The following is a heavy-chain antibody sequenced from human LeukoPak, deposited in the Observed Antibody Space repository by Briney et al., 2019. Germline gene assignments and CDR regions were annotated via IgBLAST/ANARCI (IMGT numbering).Heavy chain of an antibody. J-gene: IGHJ4*02. CDR2: IWYDGSNK. D-gene: IGHD4-11*01. Sequence: ERSLRLSCAASGFTFSSYGMHWVRQAPGKGLEWVAVIWYDGSNKKYADSVKGRFTISRDNSKNTLYLQMNSLRAEDTAVYYCATLATVTTEYDFWGQGTLVTVSS. CDR3: ATLATVTTEYDF. V-gene: IGHV3-33*01. CDR1: GFTFSSYG.